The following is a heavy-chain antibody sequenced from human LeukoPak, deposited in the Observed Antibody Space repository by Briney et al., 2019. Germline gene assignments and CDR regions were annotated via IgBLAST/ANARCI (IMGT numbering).Heavy chain of an antibody. J-gene: IGHJ3*02. CDR1: GGSISSYY. D-gene: IGHD3-3*01. V-gene: IGHV4-59*01. CDR2: IYYSGST. Sequence: SETLSLTCTVSGGSISSYYWSWVRQPPGKGLEWIGCIYYSGSTNYNPSLKSRVTISVDTSKNQFSLKLSSVTAADTAVYYCARDSLTIHAFDIWGQGTMVTVSS. CDR3: ARDSLTIHAFDI.